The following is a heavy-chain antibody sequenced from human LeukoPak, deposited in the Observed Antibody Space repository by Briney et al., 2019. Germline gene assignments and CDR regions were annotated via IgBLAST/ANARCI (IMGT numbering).Heavy chain of an antibody. CDR3: TTEYTYYDFWSGYYTGSNYYYMDV. CDR1: GFTFSNAW. D-gene: IGHD3-3*01. CDR2: IKSKTDGGTT. J-gene: IGHJ6*03. V-gene: IGHV3-15*01. Sequence: GSLRLSCAASGFTFSNAWMSWVRQAPGKGPEWVGRIKSKTDGGTTDYAAPVKGRFTISRDDSKNTLYLQMNSLKTEDTAVYYCTTEYTYYDFWSGYYTGSNYYYMDVWGKGTTVTVSS.